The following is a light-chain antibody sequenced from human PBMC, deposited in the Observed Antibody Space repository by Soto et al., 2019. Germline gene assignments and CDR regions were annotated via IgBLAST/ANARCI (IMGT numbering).Light chain of an antibody. J-gene: IGLJ1*01. CDR1: SSDIGHYDY. V-gene: IGLV2-14*03. CDR3: CSLTTSHTYV. Sequence: QSALTQPASVSGSPGQSITISCTGTSSDIGHYDYVSWYQQHPGKAPKLMIYHVTSRPSGVSNRYSGSKSGNSASLTISGLQADDEADYYCCSLTTSHTYVFGSGTKGTVL. CDR2: HVT.